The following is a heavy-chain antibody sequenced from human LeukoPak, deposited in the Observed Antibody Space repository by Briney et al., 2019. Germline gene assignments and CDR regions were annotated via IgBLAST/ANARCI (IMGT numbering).Heavy chain of an antibody. J-gene: IGHJ6*03. CDR2: INPSGGST. CDR3: ARVPRSYYYYYYMDV. CDR1: GYTFTSYY. Sequence: EASVKVSCKASGYTFTSYYMHWVRQAPGQGLEWVGIINPSGGSTSYAQKFQGRVTMTRDTSTSTVYMELSSLRSEDTAVYYCARVPRSYYYYYYMDVWGKGTTVTVSS. V-gene: IGHV1-46*01.